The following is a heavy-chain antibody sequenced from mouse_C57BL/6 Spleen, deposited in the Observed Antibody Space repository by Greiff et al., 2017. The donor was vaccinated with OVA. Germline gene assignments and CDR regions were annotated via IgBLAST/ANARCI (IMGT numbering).Heavy chain of an antibody. J-gene: IGHJ4*01. CDR3: ARGQTTVDAMDY. CDR2: IDPSDSAT. V-gene: IGHV1-52*01. CDR1: GYTFTSYW. D-gene: IGHD1-1*01. Sequence: VQLQQPGAELVRPGSSVKLSCKASGYTFTSYWMHWVKQRPIQGLEWIGNIDPSDSATHYNQKFKDKATLTVDKSSSTAYMQLSSLTSEDSAVYYCARGQTTVDAMDYWGQGTSVTVSS.